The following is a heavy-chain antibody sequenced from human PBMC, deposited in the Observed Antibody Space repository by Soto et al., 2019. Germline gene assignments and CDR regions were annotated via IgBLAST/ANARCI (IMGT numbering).Heavy chain of an antibody. CDR3: ARDGIAAAGISMDV. D-gene: IGHD6-13*01. V-gene: IGHV1-69*12. Sequence: QVQLVQSGAEVKKPGSSVMVSCKASGGTFSSYAISWVRQAPGQGLEWMGGIIPIFGTANYAQKFQGRVTITADESTSTAYMELSSLKSEDTAVYYCARDGIAAAGISMDVWGQGTTVTVSS. CDR2: IIPIFGTA. CDR1: GGTFSSYA. J-gene: IGHJ6*02.